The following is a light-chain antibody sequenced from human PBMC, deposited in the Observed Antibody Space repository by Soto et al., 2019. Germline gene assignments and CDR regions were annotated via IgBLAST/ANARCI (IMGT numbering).Light chain of an antibody. CDR3: QQYGSSPQT. Sequence: EIVLTQSPGTLSLSPGERASLSCRASQSVSKDYLAWFQHKPGQAPRLLMFSATSRAADIPDRFSGSGSGTDFTLTISRLAPEDFAVYFCQQYGSSPQTFGQGTRVEIK. CDR1: QSVSKDY. J-gene: IGKJ1*01. V-gene: IGKV3-20*01. CDR2: SAT.